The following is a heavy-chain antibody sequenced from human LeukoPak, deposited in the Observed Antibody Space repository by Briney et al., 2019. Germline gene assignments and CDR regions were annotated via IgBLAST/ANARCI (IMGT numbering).Heavy chain of an antibody. CDR2: ISGSGGST. Sequence: GGSLRLSCAASGFTFSSYAMSWVRQAPGKGLEWVSAISGSGGSTYYADSVKGRFTISRDNSKNTLYLQMNSLRAEDTAAYYCANYYGSGRYGMDVWGQGTTVTVSS. CDR3: ANYYGSGRYGMDV. D-gene: IGHD3-10*01. CDR1: GFTFSSYA. V-gene: IGHV3-23*01. J-gene: IGHJ6*02.